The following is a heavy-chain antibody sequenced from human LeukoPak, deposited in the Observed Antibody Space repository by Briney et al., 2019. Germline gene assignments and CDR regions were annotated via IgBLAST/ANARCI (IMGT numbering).Heavy chain of an antibody. CDR3: AKDGYSSGWYGDYY. Sequence: GGSLRLSCAASGFTFSSYAMSWVRQAPGKGLEWVSAISGSGGSTYCADSVKGRFTISRDNSKNTLYLQMNSLRAEDTAVYYCAKDGYSSGWYGDYYWGQGTLVTVSS. J-gene: IGHJ4*02. CDR2: ISGSGGST. CDR1: GFTFSSYA. V-gene: IGHV3-23*01. D-gene: IGHD6-19*01.